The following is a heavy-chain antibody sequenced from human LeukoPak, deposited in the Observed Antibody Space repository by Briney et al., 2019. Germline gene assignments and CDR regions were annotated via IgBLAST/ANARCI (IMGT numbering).Heavy chain of an antibody. D-gene: IGHD3-3*01. V-gene: IGHV3-30-3*01. Sequence: RPGGSLRLSCVASGFTFSRYAMHWVRQAAGKGLEWVTFISYDGSNKYYADSVKGRFTISRDNSKNTLYLQMNSLRAEDTAVYYCARAERNAGVFDYWGQGTLVIVSS. CDR3: ARAERNAGVFDY. CDR2: ISYDGSNK. CDR1: GFTFSRYA. J-gene: IGHJ4*02.